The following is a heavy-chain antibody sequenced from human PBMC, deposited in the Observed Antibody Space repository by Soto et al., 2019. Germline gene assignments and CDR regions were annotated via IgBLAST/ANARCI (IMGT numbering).Heavy chain of an antibody. D-gene: IGHD3-3*01. J-gene: IGHJ6*02. Sequence: QVQLVQSGAEVKKPGSSVKVSCKASGGTFSSYAISWVRQAPGQGLEWMGGIIPIFGTANYAQKFQGRVTITADEATSTACREMSSLRSEDTAVYYGASSPYVVRFLEWQTPTYYYYGLDVWGQGTTVTVSS. CDR2: IIPIFGTA. CDR1: GGTFSSYA. V-gene: IGHV1-69*12. CDR3: ASSPYVVRFLEWQTPTYYYYGLDV.